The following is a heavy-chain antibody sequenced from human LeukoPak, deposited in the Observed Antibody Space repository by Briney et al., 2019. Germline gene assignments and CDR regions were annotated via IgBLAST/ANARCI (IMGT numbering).Heavy chain of an antibody. J-gene: IGHJ4*02. D-gene: IGHD6-6*01. Sequence: PGGSLRLSCAVSGFTFSTYSWNWVRQAPGKELEWISYISRSGDTIFYADSVKGRFTISRDNAKNSLYLQMNSLRAEDTALYYCARISKYSSRYDVMGAQGTLVTVSS. CDR3: ARISKYSSRYDVM. CDR2: ISRSGDTI. CDR1: GFTFSTYS. V-gene: IGHV3-48*01.